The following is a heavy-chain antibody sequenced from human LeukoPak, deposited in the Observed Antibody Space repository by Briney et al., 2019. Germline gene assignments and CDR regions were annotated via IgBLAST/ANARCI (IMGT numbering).Heavy chain of an antibody. J-gene: IGHJ5*02. V-gene: IGHV3-21*01. CDR1: GFTFSSYN. Sequence: GGSLRLSCAASGFTFSSYNMNWVRQAPGKGLEWVSSISNSSSYIYYADSVKGRFTISRDNSKNTLYLQMNSLRAEDTAVYYCARPRGAAAGTFGFDPWGQGTLVTVSS. CDR2: ISNSSSYI. CDR3: ARPRGAAAGTFGFDP. D-gene: IGHD6-13*01.